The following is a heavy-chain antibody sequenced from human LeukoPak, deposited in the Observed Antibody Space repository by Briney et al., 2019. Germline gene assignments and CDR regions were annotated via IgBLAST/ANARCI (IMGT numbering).Heavy chain of an antibody. CDR1: GFTFSSYW. D-gene: IGHD3-22*01. CDR2: INIYGSST. Sequence: GSLRLSCTASGFTFSSYWMHWVRQAPGKGLVWVSRINIYGSSTSYADSVKGRFTISRDNTKNTVYLQMNSLRAEDTALYYCARDLAYSDSSGYCRHDAFDIWGQGTMVTVSS. J-gene: IGHJ3*02. CDR3: ARDLAYSDSSGYCRHDAFDI. V-gene: IGHV3-74*01.